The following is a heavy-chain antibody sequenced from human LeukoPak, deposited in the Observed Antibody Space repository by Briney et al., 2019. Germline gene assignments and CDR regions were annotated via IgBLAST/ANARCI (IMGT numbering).Heavy chain of an antibody. CDR2: IWYDGSNK. Sequence: SGGSLRLSCAASGFTFSSYGMHWVRQAPGKGLEWVAVIWYDGSNKYYADSVKGRFTISRDNSKNTLYLQMNSLRAEDTAVYYCARDQIRSYWEHYCYYYGMDVWGQGTTVTVSS. J-gene: IGHJ6*02. CDR1: GFTFSSYG. D-gene: IGHD1-26*01. CDR3: ARDQIRSYWEHYCYYYGMDV. V-gene: IGHV3-33*01.